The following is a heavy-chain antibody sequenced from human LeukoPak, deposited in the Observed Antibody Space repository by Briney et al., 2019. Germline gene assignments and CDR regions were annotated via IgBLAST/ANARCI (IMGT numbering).Heavy chain of an antibody. Sequence: GASVKVSCKASGYTFTGYYMLWVRQSPGQGLEWMGWINPNSGGTNYAQKFQGRVTMTRDTSISTAYMELSRLRSDDTAVYYCARLLVDTAMVKDYWGQGTLVTVSS. J-gene: IGHJ4*02. CDR1: GYTFTGYY. D-gene: IGHD5-18*01. CDR3: ARLLVDTAMVKDY. CDR2: INPNSGGT. V-gene: IGHV1-2*02.